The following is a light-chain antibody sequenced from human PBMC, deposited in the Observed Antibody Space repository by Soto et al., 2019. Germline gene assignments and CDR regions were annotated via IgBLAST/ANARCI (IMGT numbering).Light chain of an antibody. V-gene: IGKV3-15*01. J-gene: IGKJ5*01. CDR2: GAS. Sequence: EIVMTQSPATRSLSPGESATLSCRASQSVSSNLAWFQHKPGQAPRLLIYGASTRATGIAARFSGSGSGTEFTLTISSMQSEDFAVYFCQQYNSWPTITFGQGTRLEIK. CDR3: QQYNSWPTIT. CDR1: QSVSSN.